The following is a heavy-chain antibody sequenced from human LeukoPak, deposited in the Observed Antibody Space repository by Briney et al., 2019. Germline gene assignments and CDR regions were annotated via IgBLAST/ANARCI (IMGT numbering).Heavy chain of an antibody. CDR1: GFTFSSYA. V-gene: IGHV3-23*01. Sequence: PGGSLRLSCAASGFTFSSYAMSWVRQAPGKGLEWVSAISGSGGSTYYADSVKGRFTISRDNSKNTLYLQMNSLRAEDTAVYYCAKDLSWGSTQNTYFDYWGQGTLVTVSS. D-gene: IGHD3-16*01. CDR3: AKDLSWGSTQNTYFDY. J-gene: IGHJ4*02. CDR2: ISGSGGST.